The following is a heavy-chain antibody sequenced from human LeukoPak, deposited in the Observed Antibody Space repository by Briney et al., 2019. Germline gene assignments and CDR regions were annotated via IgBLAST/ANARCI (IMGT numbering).Heavy chain of an antibody. J-gene: IGHJ6*03. D-gene: IGHD2-2*03. CDR2: IIPIFGTA. CDR3: ASKMDIVVVPAVYYYYMDV. CDR1: GGTFSSYA. V-gene: IGHV1-69*13. Sequence: SVKVSCKASGGTFSSYAISWVRQAPGQGLEWMGGIIPIFGTANYAQKFQGRVTITADESTSTAYMELSSLRSEDTAVYYCASKMDIVVVPAVYYYYMDVWGKGTTVTVS.